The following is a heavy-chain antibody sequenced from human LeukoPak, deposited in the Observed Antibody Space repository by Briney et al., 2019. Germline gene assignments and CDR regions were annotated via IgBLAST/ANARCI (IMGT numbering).Heavy chain of an antibody. V-gene: IGHV4-59*01. CDR2: IYYSGST. D-gene: IGHD3-9*01. CDR3: ARSLRYFDQTDAFDI. J-gene: IGHJ3*02. CDR1: GGSFSGYY. Sequence: SETLSLTCAVYGGSFSGYYWSWIRQPPGKGLEWIGYIYYSGSTNYNPSLKSRVTISVDTSKNQFSLKLSSVTAADTAVYYCARSLRYFDQTDAFDIWGQGTMVTVSS.